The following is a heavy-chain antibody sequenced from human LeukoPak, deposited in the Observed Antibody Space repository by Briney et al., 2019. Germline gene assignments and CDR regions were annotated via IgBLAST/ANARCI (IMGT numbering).Heavy chain of an antibody. CDR3: ARTNEVPAASFGCFDP. Sequence: ASLKTSCEGSGYTFTSAGLSGVCQGPGQRLEWVGWVSAYNGNTNYAQKLQGRFTRTTDTSTSTAYMELRSLRSGDTAVYYCARTNEVPAASFGCFDPWGQGTLVTVST. V-gene: IGHV1-18*01. D-gene: IGHD2-2*01. J-gene: IGHJ5*02. CDR2: VSAYNGNT. CDR1: GYTFTSAG.